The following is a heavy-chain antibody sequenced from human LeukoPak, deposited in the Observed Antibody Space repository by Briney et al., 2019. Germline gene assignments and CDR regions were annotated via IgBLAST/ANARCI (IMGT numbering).Heavy chain of an antibody. J-gene: IGHJ4*02. D-gene: IGHD6-19*01. CDR3: ARRRAVPGFYYFDY. Sequence: ETLSLPCTVSVGSISSYYWTWLRQPPRKGLEWIGYIYYSGSTNYNPSLMERVTISVDPSKNQFSLKLSSLTAADTAVYYCARRRAVPGFYYFDYWGQGTLVTVSS. CDR1: VGSISSYY. CDR2: IYYSGST. V-gene: IGHV4-59*08.